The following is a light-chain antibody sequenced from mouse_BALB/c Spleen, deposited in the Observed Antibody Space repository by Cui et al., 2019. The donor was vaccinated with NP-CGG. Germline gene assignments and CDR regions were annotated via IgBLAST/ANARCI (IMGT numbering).Light chain of an antibody. CDR1: TGAVTTSNY. Sequence: QAVVTQESALTTSPGEKVIFTCRSSTGAVTTSNYANWVQEKPDHFTGLIGVTNNRAPGVPARFSGSLIGDKAALTITGAQTEDEAIYFCALWYSNHWVFGGGTKLTVL. V-gene: IGLV1*01. CDR2: VTN. J-gene: IGLJ1*01. CDR3: ALWYSNHWV.